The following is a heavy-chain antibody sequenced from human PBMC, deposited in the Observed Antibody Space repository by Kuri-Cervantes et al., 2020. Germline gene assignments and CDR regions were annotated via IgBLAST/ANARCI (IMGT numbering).Heavy chain of an antibody. V-gene: IGHV1-69*13. J-gene: IGHJ3*02. CDR2: IIPIFGTA. D-gene: IGHD5-18*01. CDR1: GGTFSNHP. CDR3: ARGGYSYGADAFDI. Sequence: SVKVSCKASGGTFSNHPISWVRQAPGQGLEWMGGIIPIFGTANYAQKFQGRVTITADESTSTAYMELSSLRSEDTAVYYCARGGYSYGADAFDIWGQGTMVTVSS.